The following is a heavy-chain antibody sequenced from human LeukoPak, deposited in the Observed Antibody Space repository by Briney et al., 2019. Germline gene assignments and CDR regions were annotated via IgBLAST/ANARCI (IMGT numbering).Heavy chain of an antibody. D-gene: IGHD2-15*01. V-gene: IGHV6-1*01. CDR3: TSGGATAAFDY. CDR1: GDSVSSNSAV. Sequence: SQTLSLTCALSGDSVSSNSAVWHWIRQSPSRGLDWLGRTYYRYKGYNEYAVSVKSRITINPDTSKKQFSLHLHSVAPDDAAVYYCTSGGATAAFDYWGQGTLVTVSS. CDR2: TYYRYKGYN. J-gene: IGHJ4*02.